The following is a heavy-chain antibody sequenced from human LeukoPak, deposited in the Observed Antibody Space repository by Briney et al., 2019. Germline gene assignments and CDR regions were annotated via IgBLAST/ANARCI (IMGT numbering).Heavy chain of an antibody. D-gene: IGHD3-22*01. CDR2: IWYDGSNK. Sequence: GSLRLSCAASGFTFSSYGMHWVRQAPGKGLEWVAVIWYDGSNKYYADSVKGRFTISRDNSKNTLYLQMNSLRAEDTAVYYCARGGDYYDSSGYYYSGFDYWGQGTLVTVSS. V-gene: IGHV3-33*01. J-gene: IGHJ4*02. CDR3: ARGGDYYDSSGYYYSGFDY. CDR1: GFTFSSYG.